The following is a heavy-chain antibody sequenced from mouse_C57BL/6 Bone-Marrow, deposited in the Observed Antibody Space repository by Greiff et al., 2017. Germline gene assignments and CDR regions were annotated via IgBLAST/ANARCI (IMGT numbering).Heavy chain of an antibody. J-gene: IGHJ4*01. D-gene: IGHD1-1*01. Sequence: QVQLQQPGAELVKPGASVKLSCKASGYTFTSYWMHWVKQRPGQGLEWIGMIHPNSGSTNYNEKFKSKATLTVDKSSSTAYMQLSSLTSEDSAVYDCASGIYYYGSSLAMDYWGQGTSVTVSS. CDR1: GYTFTSYW. CDR3: ASGIYYYGSSLAMDY. V-gene: IGHV1-64*01. CDR2: IHPNSGST.